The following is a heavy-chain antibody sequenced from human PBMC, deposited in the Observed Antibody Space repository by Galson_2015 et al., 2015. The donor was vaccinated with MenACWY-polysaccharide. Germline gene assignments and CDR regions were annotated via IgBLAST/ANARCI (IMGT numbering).Heavy chain of an antibody. V-gene: IGHV3-74*01. CDR3: ARSRAWSTGSYYGMDV. Sequence: SLRLSCAASGFTFSSYWMHWVRQAPGKGLVWVSRINSDGRSTSYVDSVKGRFTISRDNAKNTLYLQMNSLRADDTAVYYCARSRAWSTGSYYGMDVWGQGTTVTVSS. D-gene: IGHD1-1*01. CDR1: GFTFSSYW. CDR2: INSDGRST. J-gene: IGHJ6*02.